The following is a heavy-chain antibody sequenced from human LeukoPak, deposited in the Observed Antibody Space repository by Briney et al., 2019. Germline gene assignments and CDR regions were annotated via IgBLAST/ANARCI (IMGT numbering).Heavy chain of an antibody. Sequence: SETLSLTCTVSGGSISSSSYYWGWIRQPPGKGLEWIGSIYYSGSTYYNPSLKSRVTISVDTSKNQFSLELSSVTAADTAVYYCARHRGAAGTPSDYWGQGTLVTVSS. CDR1: GGSISSSSYY. D-gene: IGHD6-13*01. J-gene: IGHJ4*02. CDR2: IYYSGST. V-gene: IGHV4-39*01. CDR3: ARHRGAAGTPSDY.